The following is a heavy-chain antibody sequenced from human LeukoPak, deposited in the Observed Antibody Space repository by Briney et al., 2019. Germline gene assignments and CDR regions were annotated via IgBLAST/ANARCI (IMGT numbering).Heavy chain of an antibody. J-gene: IGHJ4*02. D-gene: IGHD3-16*02. Sequence: SETLSLTCAVYGGSFSGYYWSWIRQPPGKGLEWIGEINHSGSTNYNPSLKSRVTISVDTSKNQFSLKLSSVTAADTAVYYCARGRDHVGGSYRYLAYWGRGPLATVPS. CDR1: GGSFSGYY. CDR3: ARGRDHVGGSYRYLAY. CDR2: INHSGST. V-gene: IGHV4-34*01.